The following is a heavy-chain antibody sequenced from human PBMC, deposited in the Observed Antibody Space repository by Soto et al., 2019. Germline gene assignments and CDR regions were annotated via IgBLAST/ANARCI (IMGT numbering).Heavy chain of an antibody. CDR3: ARYEGGYDILTGYYKAQHFDY. Sequence: QVQLVQSGAEVKKPGDSVKVSCSASGYTFTHFYITWVRQAPGQGLEWMGAISPHNFNTNFAQKFQGRVTLTTDTSTSTAYMELGSLRSDDTAVYYCARYEGGYDILTGYYKAQHFDYWGQGVLVTVSS. D-gene: IGHD3-9*01. J-gene: IGHJ4*02. V-gene: IGHV1-18*01. CDR2: ISPHNFNT. CDR1: GYTFTHFY.